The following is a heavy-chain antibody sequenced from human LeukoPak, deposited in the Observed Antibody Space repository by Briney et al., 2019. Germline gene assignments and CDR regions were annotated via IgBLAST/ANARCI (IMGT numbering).Heavy chain of an antibody. D-gene: IGHD4-17*01. V-gene: IGHV3-9*01. CDR3: AKDIVDYGDYLGAFDI. CDR2: ISWNSGSI. Sequence: GRSLSLSCAASGFTFDDYAMHWVRQAPGKGLEWVSGISWNSGSIGYADSVKGRFTISRDNAKNSLYLQMNSLRAEDPALYYCAKDIVDYGDYLGAFDIWGQGTMVTVSS. J-gene: IGHJ3*02. CDR1: GFTFDDYA.